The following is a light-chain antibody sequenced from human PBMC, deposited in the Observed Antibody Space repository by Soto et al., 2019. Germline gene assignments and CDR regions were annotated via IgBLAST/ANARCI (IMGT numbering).Light chain of an antibody. CDR1: QSVSSSY. J-gene: IGKJ3*01. CDR2: GAS. V-gene: IGKV3-20*01. CDR3: QQYDSSPVT. Sequence: EIVLTQSPGTLSLSPGERATLSCRASQSVSSSYLAWYQQKPGQAPRLLIYGASSRATGITDRFSGSGSGTDFTLTITRLEPEDFAVYYCQQYDSSPVTFGPGTKVDIK.